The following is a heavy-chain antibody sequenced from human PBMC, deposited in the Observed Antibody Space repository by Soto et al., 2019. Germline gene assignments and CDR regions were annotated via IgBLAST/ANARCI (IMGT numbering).Heavy chain of an antibody. D-gene: IGHD4-17*01. V-gene: IGHV3-21*01. CDR1: GFTFSSYS. CDR2: ISSSSSYI. J-gene: IGHJ6*03. CDR3: ARGTTVAPDYYYYYMDV. Sequence: EVQLVESGGGLVKPGGSLRLSCAASGFTFSSYSMNWVRQAPGKGLEWVSSISSSSSYIYYADSVKGRFTISRDNAKNSLYLQMTSLRAEDTAVYYCARGTTVAPDYYYYYMDVWGKGTTVTVSS.